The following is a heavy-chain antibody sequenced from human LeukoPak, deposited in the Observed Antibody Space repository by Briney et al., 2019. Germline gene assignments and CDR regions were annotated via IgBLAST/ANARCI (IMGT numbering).Heavy chain of an antibody. CDR1: GFTFSSYG. CDR2: TSYDGSNK. CDR3: AKANPQRYSYDPYYFDY. Sequence: AGGSLRLSCAASGFTFSSYGMHWVRQAPGKGLEWMADTSYDGSNKYYADSVKGRFTISRDNSKNTLYLQMNSLRAEDTAVYYCAKANPQRYSYDPYYFDYWGQGTLVTVSS. D-gene: IGHD5-18*01. J-gene: IGHJ4*02. V-gene: IGHV3-30*18.